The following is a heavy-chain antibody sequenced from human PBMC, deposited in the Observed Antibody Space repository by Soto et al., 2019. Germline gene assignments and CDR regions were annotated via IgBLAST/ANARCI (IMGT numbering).Heavy chain of an antibody. CDR1: GYTFTSYG. CDR3: ARVDEATVTSDAFDI. V-gene: IGHV1-18*01. J-gene: IGHJ3*02. CDR2: ISAYNGNT. Sequence: WASVKVSCKASGYTFTSYGISWVRQAPGQGLEWMGWISAYNGNTNYAQKLQGRVTMTTDTSTSTAYMELRSLRSDDTAVYYCARVDEATVTSDAFDIWGRGTMVTASS. D-gene: IGHD4-17*01.